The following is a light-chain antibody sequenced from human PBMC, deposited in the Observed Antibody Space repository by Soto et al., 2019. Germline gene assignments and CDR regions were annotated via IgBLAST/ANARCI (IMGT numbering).Light chain of an antibody. CDR1: QSVLSSSNSKNY. CDR2: WAS. CDR3: QQYYIYPRT. J-gene: IGKJ1*01. V-gene: IGKV4-1*01. Sequence: DIVMTQSPDSLAVSLGERATINCKSSQSVLSSSNSKNYLAWYQQKPRQPPKLLIYWASTREFGVPDRFSGSGSGTDFTLTVSSLQAEDVAVYYCQQYYIYPRTFGQGTKVEIK.